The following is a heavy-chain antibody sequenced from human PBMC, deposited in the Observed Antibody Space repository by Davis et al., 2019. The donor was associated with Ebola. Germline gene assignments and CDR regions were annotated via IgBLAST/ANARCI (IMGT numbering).Heavy chain of an antibody. CDR2: ISGSGGST. CDR1: GFTFSSYS. D-gene: IGHD3-22*01. Sequence: GESLKISCAASGFTFSSYSMNWVRQAPGKGLEWVSGISGSGGSTSYADSVKGRFTIFRDNSKNTLYLQMDSLRAEDTATYYCAKDLSERTTHVYDSSGPLYYYGMDVWGQGTTVTVSS. CDR3: AKDLSERTTHVYDSSGPLYYYGMDV. V-gene: IGHV3-23*01. J-gene: IGHJ6*02.